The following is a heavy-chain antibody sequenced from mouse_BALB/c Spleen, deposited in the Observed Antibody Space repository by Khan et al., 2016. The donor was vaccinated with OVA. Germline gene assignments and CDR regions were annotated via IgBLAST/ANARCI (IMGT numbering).Heavy chain of an antibody. J-gene: IGHJ2*01. D-gene: IGHD3-3*01. Sequence: EVQLVESGPGLVKPSQSLSLTCTVTGYSITSGYGWNWIRQFPGNKLEWMGYISYSGSTNYNPSLKSRISFTRDTSKNQSFLQLNSVTTEDTATYSCARTARIKYWGQGTTLTVSS. CDR3: ARTARIKY. V-gene: IGHV3-2*02. CDR1: GYSITSGYG. CDR2: ISYSGST.